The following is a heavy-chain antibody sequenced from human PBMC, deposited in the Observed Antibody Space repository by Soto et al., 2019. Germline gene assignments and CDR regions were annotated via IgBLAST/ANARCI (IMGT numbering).Heavy chain of an antibody. J-gene: IGHJ4*02. CDR3: ARSGVGVGFQVDK. Sequence: QIQLVQSGAEVREPGASVKGSCKASGYLFTGYYIHWIRQAPGQGLEWMCWINPNGGDTDYAQNFQGWVTMSRHTSITTAYMELRRLRFDDTAVYYCARSGVGVGFQVDKWAQGTLVTVSS. D-gene: IGHD3-3*01. V-gene: IGHV1-2*04. CDR2: INPNGGDT. CDR1: GYLFTGYY.